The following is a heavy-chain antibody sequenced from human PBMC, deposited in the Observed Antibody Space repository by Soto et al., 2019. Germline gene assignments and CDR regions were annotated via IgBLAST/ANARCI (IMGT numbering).Heavy chain of an antibody. Sequence: GSLRLSCAASGFTFSDFYMSWIRQTPGKGLEWVAYIGGTGYNTNYADSVKGRFTMSRDNAKNSVYLQMNSLRVEDTAIYYCAKIAIRRFYYWGQGALVTVSS. V-gene: IGHV3-11*06. D-gene: IGHD2-21*01. CDR3: AKIAIRRFYY. CDR1: GFTFSDFY. CDR2: IGGTGYNT. J-gene: IGHJ4*02.